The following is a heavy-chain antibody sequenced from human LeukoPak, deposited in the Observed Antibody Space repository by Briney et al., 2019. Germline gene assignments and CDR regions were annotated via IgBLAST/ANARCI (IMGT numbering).Heavy chain of an antibody. D-gene: IGHD6-19*01. Sequence: PGGSLRLSCAASGFTFSSYEMNWVRQAPGKGLQWVSTITASGTDTFYADSVKGRFTISRDNSKNTLSLQMNSLRAEDTALYYCAKYSSGWVNDYWGLGTLVTVSS. J-gene: IGHJ4*02. CDR2: ITASGTDT. CDR1: GFTFSSYE. V-gene: IGHV3-23*01. CDR3: AKYSSGWVNDY.